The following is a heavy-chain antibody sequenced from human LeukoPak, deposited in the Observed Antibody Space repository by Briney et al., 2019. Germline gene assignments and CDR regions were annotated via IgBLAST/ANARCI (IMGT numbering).Heavy chain of an antibody. CDR1: VVTFSSYT. CDR3: ARGGSITSREYFESLDY. D-gene: IGHD3-9*01. CDR2: INLIFGTA. J-gene: IGHJ4*02. V-gene: IGHV1-69*06. Sequence: GASVKVSCKASVVTFSSYTISWVREAPRQGLEWMGGINLIFGTANYAQKFQGRVTITADKSTSTAYMELSSLRSEDTAVYYCARGGSITSREYFESLDYWGQGTMVTVSS.